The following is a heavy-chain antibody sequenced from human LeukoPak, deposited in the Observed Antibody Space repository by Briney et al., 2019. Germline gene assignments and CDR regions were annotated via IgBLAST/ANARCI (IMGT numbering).Heavy chain of an antibody. J-gene: IGHJ4*02. V-gene: IGHV4-39*01. D-gene: IGHD6-13*01. Sequence: PSETLSLTCTVSGGSISSSSYYWGWIRQPPGKGLEWIGSIYYSGSTYYNPSLKSRVTISVDTSKNQFSLKLSSVTAADTAVYYCARIFTRSSSWYGPPDFDYWGQGTLVTVSS. CDR1: GGSISSSSYY. CDR2: IYYSGST. CDR3: ARIFTRSSSWYGPPDFDY.